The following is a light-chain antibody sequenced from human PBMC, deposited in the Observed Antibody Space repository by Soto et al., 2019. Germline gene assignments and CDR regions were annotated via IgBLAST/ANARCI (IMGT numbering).Light chain of an antibody. CDR1: SSDVGSYNL. CDR3: CSSAGSSTSV. J-gene: IGLJ3*02. CDR2: EVS. Sequence: QSALTQPASVSGSPGQSITISCTGTSSDVGSYNLVSWYQQHPGKAPKLMIYEVSKRPSGVSNRFAGSKSGNTASLTSSGLQAEDEADYYGCSSAGSSTSVFGGGPKLTV. V-gene: IGLV2-23*02.